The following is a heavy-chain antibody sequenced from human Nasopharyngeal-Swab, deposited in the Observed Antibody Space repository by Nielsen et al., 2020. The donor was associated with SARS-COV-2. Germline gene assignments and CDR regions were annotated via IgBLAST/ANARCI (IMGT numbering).Heavy chain of an antibody. CDR1: GYTFTSYG. Sequence: ASVKVSCKASGYTFTSYGISWVRQAPGQGLEWMGWISAYNGNTNYAQKLQGRVTMTTDTSTSTAYMELRSLRSDDTAVYYCARDRYSSGWYSGSYYYYYGMDVWGQGTTGTVSS. CDR3: ARDRYSSGWYSGSYYYYYGMDV. V-gene: IGHV1-18*01. CDR2: ISAYNGNT. D-gene: IGHD6-19*01. J-gene: IGHJ6*02.